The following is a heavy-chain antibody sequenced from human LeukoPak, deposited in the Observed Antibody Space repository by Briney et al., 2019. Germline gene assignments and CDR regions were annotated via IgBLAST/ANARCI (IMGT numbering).Heavy chain of an antibody. V-gene: IGHV1-2*02. CDR2: INPNSGGT. J-gene: IGHJ4*02. CDR3: ARDRGIAVAGRDY. CDR1: GYTFTGYY. Sequence: ASVNVSCKASGYTFTGYYMHWVRQAPGQGLEWMGWINPNSGGTNYAQKLQGRVTMARDTSISTAYMELSRLRSDDTAVYYCARDRGIAVAGRDYWGQGTLVTVSS. D-gene: IGHD6-19*01.